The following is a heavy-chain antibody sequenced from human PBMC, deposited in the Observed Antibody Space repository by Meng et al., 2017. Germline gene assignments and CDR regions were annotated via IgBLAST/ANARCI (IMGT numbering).Heavy chain of an antibody. CDR1: GGSISSSNW. CDR2: IYHSGST. Sequence: VTRPRPGDPAGKPSLPRAVSGGSISSSNWWSWVRQPPGKGLEWIGEIYHSGSTNYNPSLKSRVTISVDKSKNQFSLKLSSVTAADTAVYYCARAGVGYYDSSGPYSYWGQGTLVTVSS. D-gene: IGHD3-22*01. CDR3: ARAGVGYYDSSGPYSY. J-gene: IGHJ4*02. V-gene: IGHV4-4*02.